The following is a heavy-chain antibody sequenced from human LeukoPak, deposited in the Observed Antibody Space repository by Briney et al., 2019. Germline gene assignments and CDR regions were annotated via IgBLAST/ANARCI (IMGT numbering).Heavy chain of an antibody. D-gene: IGHD2-15*01. Sequence: GGSLRLTCAASGFTFTRYPVGWVRQAPGKGLEWVSAISGSGGSTYYADSVKGRFTISRDNSKNTLYLQMNSLRAEDTAVYYCAKGGEVVLVAVFDCWGQGTLVTVSS. CDR1: GFTFTRYP. V-gene: IGHV3-23*01. J-gene: IGHJ4*02. CDR3: AKGGEVVLVAVFDC. CDR2: ISGSGGST.